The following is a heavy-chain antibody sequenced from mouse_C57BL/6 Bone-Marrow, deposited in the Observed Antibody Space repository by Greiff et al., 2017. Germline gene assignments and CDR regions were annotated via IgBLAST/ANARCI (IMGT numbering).Heavy chain of an antibody. CDR1: GFTFSDSY. CDR3: ARHADGNDYGFAY. CDR2: ISNGGGST. J-gene: IGHJ3*01. V-gene: IGHV5-12*01. D-gene: IGHD2-4*01. Sequence: EVQLMESGGGLVQPGGSLKLSCAASGFTFSDSYMYWVRQTPEKRLEWVAYISNGGGSTYYPATVKGRFTISRDNAKHTLYLQMSRLKSEDTAMYYCARHADGNDYGFAYWGQGTLVTVSA.